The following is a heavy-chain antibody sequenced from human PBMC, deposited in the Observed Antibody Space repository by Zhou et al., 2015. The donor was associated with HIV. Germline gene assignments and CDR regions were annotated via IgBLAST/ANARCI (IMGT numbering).Heavy chain of an antibody. CDR1: GGTFSSYA. V-gene: IGHV1-69*01. D-gene: IGHD3-3*01. Sequence: QVQLVQSGAEVKKPGSSVKVSCKASGGTFSSYAISWVRQAPGQGLEWMGGIIPIFGTANYAQKFQGRVTITADESTSTAYMELSSLRSEDTAVYYCARDLPKPIWSGYSHSEHGPEQRLIDDYWGQGTLVTVSS. CDR2: IIPIFGTA. J-gene: IGHJ4*02. CDR3: ARDLPKPIWSGYSHSEHGPEQRLIDDY.